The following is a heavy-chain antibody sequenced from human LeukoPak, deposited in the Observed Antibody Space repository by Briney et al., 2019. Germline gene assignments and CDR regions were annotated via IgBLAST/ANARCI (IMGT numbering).Heavy chain of an antibody. J-gene: IGHJ4*02. Sequence: PSETLSLTCAVYGGSFSGYYWSWIRQPPGKGLEWIGEINHSESTNYNPSLKSRVTISVDTSKNQFSLKLSSVTAADTAVYYCARGGRYQLLYYFDYWGQGTLVTVSS. CDR2: INHSEST. V-gene: IGHV4-34*01. CDR3: ARGGRYQLLYYFDY. D-gene: IGHD2-2*01. CDR1: GGSFSGYY.